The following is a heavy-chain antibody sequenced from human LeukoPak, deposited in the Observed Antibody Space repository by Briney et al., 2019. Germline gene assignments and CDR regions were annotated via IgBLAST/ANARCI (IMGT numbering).Heavy chain of an antibody. Sequence: PGGSLRLSCAASGFTFSSYAMSWVRQAPGKGLEWVAVIWYDGSNKYYADSVKGRFTISRDNSKNTLYLQMNSLRAEDTAVYYCAREYHDSSGQSAFDIWGQGTMVTVSS. CDR3: AREYHDSSGQSAFDI. J-gene: IGHJ3*02. D-gene: IGHD3-22*01. CDR2: IWYDGSNK. V-gene: IGHV3-33*08. CDR1: GFTFSSYA.